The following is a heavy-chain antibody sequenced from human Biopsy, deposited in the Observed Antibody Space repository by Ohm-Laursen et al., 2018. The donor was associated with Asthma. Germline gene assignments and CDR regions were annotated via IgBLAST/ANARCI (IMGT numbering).Heavy chain of an antibody. CDR2: INPKTGDT. CDR3: ARGRMYVCYGGTCYSDAFDY. Sequence: SSVKVSCKSSGYTFTGYYIHWVRQAPGQGLEWMGRINPKTGDTDYAQKFQGSVTMTRDTSISTAYMELSRLRSDDSALYYCARGRMYVCYGGTCYSDAFDYWGQGTLVTVSS. V-gene: IGHV1-2*06. D-gene: IGHD2-15*01. J-gene: IGHJ4*02. CDR1: GYTFTGYY.